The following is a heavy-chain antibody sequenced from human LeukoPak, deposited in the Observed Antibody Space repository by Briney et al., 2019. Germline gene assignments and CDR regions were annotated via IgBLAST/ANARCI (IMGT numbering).Heavy chain of an antibody. V-gene: IGHV3-21*01. CDR2: ISSSSSYI. Sequence: GGSLRLSCAASGFTFSSYSMNWVRQAPGKGLEWVSSISSSSSYIYYADSVKGRFTISRDNAKNSLYLQMNSLRAEDTAVYYCARDGSAVGASYYGMDVWGQGTTVTVSS. J-gene: IGHJ6*02. CDR3: ARDGSAVGASYYGMDV. D-gene: IGHD1-26*01. CDR1: GFTFSSYS.